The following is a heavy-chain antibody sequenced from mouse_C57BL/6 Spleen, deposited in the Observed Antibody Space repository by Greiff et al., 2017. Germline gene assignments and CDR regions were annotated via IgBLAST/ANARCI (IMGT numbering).Heavy chain of an antibody. J-gene: IGHJ3*01. CDR1: GYTFTDYY. CDR3: ARRGWAY. V-gene: IGHV1-76*01. CDR2: IYPGSGNT. Sequence: QVQLKESGAELVRPGASVKLSCKASGYTFTDYYINWVKQRPGQGLEWIARIYPGSGNTYYNEKFKGKATLTAEKSSSTAYMQLSSLTSEDSAVYFCARRGWAYWGQGTLVTVSA.